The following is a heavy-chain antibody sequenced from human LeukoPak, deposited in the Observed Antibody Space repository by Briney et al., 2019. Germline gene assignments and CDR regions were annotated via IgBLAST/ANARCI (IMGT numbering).Heavy chain of an antibody. CDR2: IWYDGSNK. Sequence: PGRSLRLSCAASGFTFSSYGIHWVRQAPGKGLEWGAVIWYDGSNKYYADSVKGRFTISRDNSKNTLYLQMNSLRVEDTAVYYCARDGDSAVATRVFDYWGQGTLVTVSS. V-gene: IGHV3-33*01. J-gene: IGHJ4*02. D-gene: IGHD5-18*01. CDR1: GFTFSSYG. CDR3: ARDGDSAVATRVFDY.